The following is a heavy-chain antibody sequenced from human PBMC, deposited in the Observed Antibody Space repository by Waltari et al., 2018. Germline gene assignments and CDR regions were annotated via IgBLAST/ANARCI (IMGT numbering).Heavy chain of an antibody. V-gene: IGHV1-24*01. Sequence: QVQLVQSGAEVKKPGASVKVSCKVSGYTLTELSMHWVRQAPGKGLEWMGGVEPEDGETIYAQKFKGRVTMTEDTSTDTAYMELSSLRSEDTAVYYCATDGVDYYGAGSMGLWGQGTMVTVSS. CDR2: VEPEDGET. CDR3: ATDGVDYYGAGSMGL. D-gene: IGHD3-10*01. J-gene: IGHJ3*01. CDR1: GYTLTELS.